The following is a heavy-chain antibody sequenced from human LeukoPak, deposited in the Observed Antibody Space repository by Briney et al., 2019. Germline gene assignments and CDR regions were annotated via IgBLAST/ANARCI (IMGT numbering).Heavy chain of an antibody. CDR2: IIPIFGTA. D-gene: IGHD3-22*01. CDR1: GGTFCSYG. V-gene: IGHV1-69*13. CDR3: ARDFFRGYYYDARGAFDI. Sequence: SVMVSFKASGGTFCSYGISWVRQAPGQGLEWMGGIIPIFGTANYAQKFQGRVTIIADESTSTAYMELSSLRSEDTAVYYCARDFFRGYYYDARGAFDIWGQGTPATVSS. J-gene: IGHJ3*02.